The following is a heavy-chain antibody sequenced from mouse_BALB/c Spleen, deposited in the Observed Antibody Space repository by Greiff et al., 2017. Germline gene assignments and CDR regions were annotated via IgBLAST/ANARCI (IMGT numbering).Heavy chain of an antibody. J-gene: IGHJ3*01. CDR1: GYAFTNYL. D-gene: IGHD2-4*01. V-gene: IGHV1-54*01. Sequence: QVQLKESGAELVRPGTSVKVSCKASGYAFTNYLIEWVKQRPGQGLEWIGVINPGSGGTNYNEKFKGKATLTADKSSSTAYMQLSSLTSDDSAVYFCARGDYYDYAYWGQGTLVTVSA. CDR3: ARGDYYDYAY. CDR2: INPGSGGT.